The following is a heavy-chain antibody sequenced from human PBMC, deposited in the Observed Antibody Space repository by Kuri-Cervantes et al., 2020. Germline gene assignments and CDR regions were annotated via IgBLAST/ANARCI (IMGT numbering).Heavy chain of an antibody. CDR1: GFTFSSYW. V-gene: IGHV3-7*03. Sequence: GESLKISCAASGFTFSSYWMSWVRQAPGKGLEWVANIKQDGSEKYYVDSVKGRFTISRDNAKNSLYLQMNSLRAEDTALYYCAKDIVSWTRYFDWLSRADGMDVWGQGTTVTVSS. CDR2: IKQDGSEK. D-gene: IGHD3-9*01. J-gene: IGHJ6*02. CDR3: AKDIVSWTRYFDWLSRADGMDV.